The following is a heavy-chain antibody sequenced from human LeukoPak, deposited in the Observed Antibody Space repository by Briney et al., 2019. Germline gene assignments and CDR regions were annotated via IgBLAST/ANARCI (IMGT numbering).Heavy chain of an antibody. CDR2: INPSGGST. CDR3: ARSRGEWLLSIDYYYYYMDV. Sequence: ASVKVSCKASGYTFTSYYMHWVRQAPGQGLEWMGIINPSGGSTSYAQKFQGRVTMTRDTSTSTVYMELSSLRSEDTAVYYCARSRGEWLLSIDYYYYYMDVWGKGTTVTVSS. V-gene: IGHV1-46*01. D-gene: IGHD3-3*01. J-gene: IGHJ6*03. CDR1: GYTFTSYY.